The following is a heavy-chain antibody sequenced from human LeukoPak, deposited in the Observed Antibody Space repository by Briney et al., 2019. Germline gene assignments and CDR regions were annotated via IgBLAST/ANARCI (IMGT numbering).Heavy chain of an antibody. J-gene: IGHJ6*03. CDR3: AETPIAAAGRYYYYYMDV. CDR2: IIPIFGTA. D-gene: IGHD6-13*01. Sequence: SVKVSCKASGYTFTSYGISWVRQAPGQGLEWMGGIIPIFGTANYAQKFQGRATITTDESTSTAYMELSSLRSEDTAVYYCAETPIAAAGRYYYYYMDVWGKGTTVTVSS. V-gene: IGHV1-69*05. CDR1: GYTFTSYG.